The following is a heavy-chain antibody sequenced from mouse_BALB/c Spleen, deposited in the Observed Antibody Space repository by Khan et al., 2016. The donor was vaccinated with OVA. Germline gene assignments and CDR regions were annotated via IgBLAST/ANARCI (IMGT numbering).Heavy chain of an antibody. V-gene: IGHV3-2*02. Sequence: EVQLQESGPGLVKPSQSLSLTCTVTGYSITSDYAWNWIRQFPGNKLEWMGYIKYSGSTSYNPSLKSRISISRDTSKNPFFLQLNSVTTEDTATDDCARSWSISAVVGTGLDFWGQGTTVTVSS. D-gene: IGHD2-14*01. J-gene: IGHJ2*01. CDR3: ARSWSISAVVGTGLDF. CDR2: IKYSGST. CDR1: GYSITSDYA.